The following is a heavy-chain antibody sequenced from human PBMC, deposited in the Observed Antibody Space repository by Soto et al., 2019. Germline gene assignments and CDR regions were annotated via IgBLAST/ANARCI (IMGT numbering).Heavy chain of an antibody. V-gene: IGHV4-4*07. CDR1: GGSISSYY. D-gene: IGHD3-3*01. CDR3: ARSGLRFLEWSYDY. CDR2: IYTSGST. Sequence: TSETVSLTCTASGGSISSYYWSWIRQPAWKGLEWIGRIYTSGSTNYNPSLKSRVTMSVDTSKNQFSLKLSSVTAADTAVYYCARSGLRFLEWSYDYWGQVTMIAVSS. J-gene: IGHJ4*02.